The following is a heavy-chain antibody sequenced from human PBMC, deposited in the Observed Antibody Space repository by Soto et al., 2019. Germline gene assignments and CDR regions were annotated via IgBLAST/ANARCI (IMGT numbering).Heavy chain of an antibody. CDR2: INPNSGGT. J-gene: IGHJ3*02. D-gene: IGHD3-22*01. Sequence: ASVKVSCKASGYTFTGYYMHWVRQAPGQGLEWMGWINPNSGGTNYAQKFQGRVTMTRDTSISTAYMELSRLRSDDTAVYYCARDRSYYYDSSGYGDAFDIWGQGTMVTVSS. V-gene: IGHV1-2*02. CDR1: GYTFTGYY. CDR3: ARDRSYYYDSSGYGDAFDI.